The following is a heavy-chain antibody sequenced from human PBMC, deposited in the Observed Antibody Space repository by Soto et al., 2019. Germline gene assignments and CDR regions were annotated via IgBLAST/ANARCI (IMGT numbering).Heavy chain of an antibody. Sequence: QVHLEQRGAGLLKPSETLSLTCTVSGGSFTGHFWSWVRQPPGKGLEWIGEVSHSGNTKYYPSLRSLVTLSVDSSKNQISLALTSVTAADTAVYYCARAKFESTGWHQFDIWGQGTLVTVSS. J-gene: IGHJ4*02. CDR3: ARAKFESTGWHQFDI. CDR2: VSHSGNT. V-gene: IGHV4-34*02. D-gene: IGHD7-27*01. CDR1: GGSFTGHF.